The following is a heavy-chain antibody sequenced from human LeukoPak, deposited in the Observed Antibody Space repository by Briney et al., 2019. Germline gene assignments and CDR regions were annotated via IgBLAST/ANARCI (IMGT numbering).Heavy chain of an antibody. Sequence: PGGSLRLSCAASGFTFSSYGMSWVRQAPGKGLEWVSYISSSGTIYYADFVKGRFTISRDNAKNSLYLQMNSLRAEDTAVYYCARWGVGDYWGQGTLVTVSS. V-gene: IGHV3-48*04. CDR1: GFTFSSYG. CDR2: ISSSGTI. D-gene: IGHD1-26*01. CDR3: ARWGVGDY. J-gene: IGHJ4*02.